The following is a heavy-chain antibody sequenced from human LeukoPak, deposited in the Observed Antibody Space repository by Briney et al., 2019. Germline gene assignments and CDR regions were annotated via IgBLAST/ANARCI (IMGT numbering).Heavy chain of an antibody. CDR2: IYTSGST. Sequence: ASETLSLTCTVSGGSISSYYWTWIRQPAGKGLEWIGRIYTSGSTNYNPSLKSRVTMSVDTSKNQFSLKLSSVTAADTAVYYCARTYYDSSGYDFGDAFDIWGQGTMVTVSS. CDR3: ARTYYDSSGYDFGDAFDI. CDR1: GGSISSYY. V-gene: IGHV4-4*07. J-gene: IGHJ3*02. D-gene: IGHD3-22*01.